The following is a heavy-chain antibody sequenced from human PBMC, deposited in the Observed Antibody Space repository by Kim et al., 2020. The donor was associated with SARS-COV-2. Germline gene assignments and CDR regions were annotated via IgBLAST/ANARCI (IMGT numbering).Heavy chain of an antibody. Sequence: GESLKISCKGSGYSFTSYWISWVRQMPGKGLEWMGRIDPSDSYTNYSPSFQGHVTISADKSISTAYLQWSSLKASDTAMYYCARRLIVATPNYYYGMDVWGQGTTVTVSS. D-gene: IGHD5-12*01. CDR1: GYSFTSYW. CDR3: ARRLIVATPNYYYGMDV. CDR2: IDPSDSYT. V-gene: IGHV5-10-1*01. J-gene: IGHJ6*02.